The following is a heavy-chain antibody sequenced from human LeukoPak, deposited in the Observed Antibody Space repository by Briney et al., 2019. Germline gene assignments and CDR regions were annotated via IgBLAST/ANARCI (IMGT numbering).Heavy chain of an antibody. Sequence: PSETLSLTCTVSGGSISSYYWGWIRQPPGKGLEWIGSIYYSGSTYYNPSLKSRVTISVDTSKNQFSLKLSSVTAADTAVYYCARGGYDSSGYYPNHFDYWGQGTLVTVSS. D-gene: IGHD3-22*01. CDR1: GGSISSYY. J-gene: IGHJ4*02. CDR3: ARGGYDSSGYYPNHFDY. CDR2: IYYSGST. V-gene: IGHV4-39*07.